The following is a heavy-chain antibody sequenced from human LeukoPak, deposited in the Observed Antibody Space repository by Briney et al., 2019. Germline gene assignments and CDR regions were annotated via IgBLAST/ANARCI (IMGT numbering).Heavy chain of an antibody. J-gene: IGHJ4*03. D-gene: IGHD1-7*01. Sequence: SETLSLTCAVYGESFNRYYWSWIRQSPGKGLEWIAEIDHRGDTNYNPSVKGRVIISIDTSKNQFSLKVKSVTATDTAVYYCAKGPTISGTGYFDYWGQGTLVTVSS. CDR1: GESFNRYY. V-gene: IGHV4-34*01. CDR3: AKGPTISGTGYFDY. CDR2: IDHRGDT.